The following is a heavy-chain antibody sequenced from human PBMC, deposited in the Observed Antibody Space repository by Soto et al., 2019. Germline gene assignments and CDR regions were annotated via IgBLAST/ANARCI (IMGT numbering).Heavy chain of an antibody. D-gene: IGHD3-22*01. V-gene: IGHV1-2*02. CDR3: ASWYYDTSGHEAFDS. CDR2: INPKSGGT. Sequence: QVRLVQSAAEVKKPGASLEVSCKASGYTFTDYYIHWVRQAPGQGLEWIGWINPKSGGTSYAQRFQGRVTRARDTSITTAYMDLSSLRSDDTAVYYCASWYYDTSGHEAFDSWGQGTMVAVSS. J-gene: IGHJ3*02. CDR1: GYTFTDYY.